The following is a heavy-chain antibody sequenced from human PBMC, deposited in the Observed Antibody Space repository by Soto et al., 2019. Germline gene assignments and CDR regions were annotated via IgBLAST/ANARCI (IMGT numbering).Heavy chain of an antibody. CDR1: GFTFSSYG. D-gene: IGHD3-22*01. CDR3: AKDLKGYYDSSVPFDY. Sequence: GESLKISCAASGFTFSSYGMHWVRQAPGKGLEWVAVISYVGSNKYYADSVKGRFTISRDNSKNTLYLQMNSLRAEDTAVYYCAKDLKGYYDSSVPFDYWGQGTLVTVSS. CDR2: ISYVGSNK. J-gene: IGHJ4*02. V-gene: IGHV3-30*18.